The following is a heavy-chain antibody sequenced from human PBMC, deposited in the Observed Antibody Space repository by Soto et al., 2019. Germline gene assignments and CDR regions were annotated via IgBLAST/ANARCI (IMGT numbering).Heavy chain of an antibody. J-gene: IGHJ4*02. CDR2: IDPSDSYT. Sequence: RGESLKISCKGSGYSFTSYWISLVRQMPGKGLEWMGRIDPSDSYTNYSPSFQGHVTISADKSISTAYLQWSSLKASDTAMYYCASWDTAMAFDYWGQGTLVTVSS. D-gene: IGHD5-18*01. CDR1: GYSFTSYW. CDR3: ASWDTAMAFDY. V-gene: IGHV5-10-1*01.